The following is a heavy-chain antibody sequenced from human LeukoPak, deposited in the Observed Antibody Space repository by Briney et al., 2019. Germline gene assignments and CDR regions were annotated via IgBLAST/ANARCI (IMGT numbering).Heavy chain of an antibody. D-gene: IGHD2-2*02. CDR1: GGTFSSYA. J-gene: IGHJ5*02. V-gene: IGHV1-69*05. Sequence: SVKVSCKASGGTFSSYAISWVRQAPGQGLEWMGGIIPIFGTANYAQKFQGRVTITTDESTSTAYMELSSLRSEDTAVYYCAKKAYCSSTSCYTRMGGFDPWGQGTLVTVSS. CDR3: AKKAYCSSTSCYTRMGGFDP. CDR2: IIPIFGTA.